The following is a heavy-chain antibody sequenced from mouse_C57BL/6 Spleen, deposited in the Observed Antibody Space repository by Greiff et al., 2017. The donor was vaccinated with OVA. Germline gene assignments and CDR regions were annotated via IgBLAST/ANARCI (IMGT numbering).Heavy chain of an antibody. CDR1: GFTFSDFY. CDR3: ARDAGFYYGNYPFAY. D-gene: IGHD2-1*01. Sequence: EVQGVESGGGLVQSGRSLRLSCATSGFTFSDFYMEWVRQAPGKGLEWIAASRNKANDYTTQYSASVKGRFIVSRDTSQSILYLQMNALRAEDTAIYYCARDAGFYYGNYPFAYWGQGTLVTVSA. CDR2: SRNKANDYTT. J-gene: IGHJ3*01. V-gene: IGHV7-1*01.